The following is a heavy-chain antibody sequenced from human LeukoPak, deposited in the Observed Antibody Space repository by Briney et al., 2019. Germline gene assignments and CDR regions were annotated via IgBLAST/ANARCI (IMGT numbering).Heavy chain of an antibody. D-gene: IGHD2-2*03. CDR3: ARPPSRGYSSSFEY. Sequence: GESLEISCKGSGYSFPTYWIAWVRQMPGKGLEWMGIIYPDESNIRYSPSFQGQVTISADKSISTAYLQWSSLKASDTAMYYCARPPSRGYSSSFEYWGQGTLVTVSS. CDR1: GYSFPTYW. V-gene: IGHV5-51*01. CDR2: IYPDESNI. J-gene: IGHJ4*02.